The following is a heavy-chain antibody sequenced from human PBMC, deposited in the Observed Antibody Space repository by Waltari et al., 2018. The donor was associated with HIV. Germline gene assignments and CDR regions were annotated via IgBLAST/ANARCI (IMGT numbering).Heavy chain of an antibody. J-gene: IGHJ6*02. D-gene: IGHD3-10*01. CDR1: GLAVSSNT. Sequence: EVQLVESGGGVHQPGGSLRLSCAASGLAVSSNTMSWVRQAPGKGLEWVSVIYSGGSTYYADSVKGRFTISRDNSKNTLYLQMNSLRAEDTAVYYCARAGEKQGVYGMDVWGQGTTVTVSS. CDR2: IYSGGST. V-gene: IGHV3-53*01. CDR3: ARAGEKQGVYGMDV.